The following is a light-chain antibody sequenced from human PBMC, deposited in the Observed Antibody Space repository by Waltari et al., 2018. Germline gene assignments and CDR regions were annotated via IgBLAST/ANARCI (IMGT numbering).Light chain of an antibody. V-gene: IGKV4-1*01. CDR2: WAS. CDR1: KSLLYDYNNQHF. J-gene: IGKJ2*02. Sequence: DIVMTQSPDSLAVSLCERATINCQSTKSLLYDYNNQHFLAWYQQKPGQPPNLLIYWASIRESGVPDRFSGSGSGTDFTLTINSLQAEDVAVYYCQQYLRAPRTFGQGTELEI. CDR3: QQYLRAPRT.